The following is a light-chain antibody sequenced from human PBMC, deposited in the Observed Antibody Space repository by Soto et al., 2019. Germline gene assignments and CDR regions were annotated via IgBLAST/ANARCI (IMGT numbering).Light chain of an antibody. CDR3: QQDYNLPPYT. Sequence: PGERVTLSCRASQSVSSSYLTWYQQIPGQAPRLLIYGASTRATSIPARFSGSGSGTDFTLTISSLQPEDFAVYYCQQDYNLPPYTFGQGTKLEIK. J-gene: IGKJ2*01. CDR2: GAS. CDR1: QSVSSSY. V-gene: IGKV3D-7*01.